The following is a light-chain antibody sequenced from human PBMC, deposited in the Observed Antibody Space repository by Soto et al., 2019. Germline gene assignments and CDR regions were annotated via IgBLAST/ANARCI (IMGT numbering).Light chain of an antibody. CDR2: NVN. Sequence: QSVLTQSASVSGSPGQSITISCTGTSSDVGNYNYVSWYQQHPGEVPKLIIFNVNNRPSGVSNRFSGSKSGNTASLTISGLQAEDEADYYCSSFTRSTTYVFGTGNKVTVL. CDR1: SSDVGNYNY. CDR3: SSFTRSTTYV. J-gene: IGLJ1*01. V-gene: IGLV2-14*01.